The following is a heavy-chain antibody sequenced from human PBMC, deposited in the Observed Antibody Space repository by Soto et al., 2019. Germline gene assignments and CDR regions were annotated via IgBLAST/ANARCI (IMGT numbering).Heavy chain of an antibody. Sequence: QVQLVQSGAEVKKPGSSVKVSCKASGGTFSSYAISWVRQAPGQGLEWMGGIIPIFGTANYAQKFQGRVTITADESTSTAYMELSSLRSEDTAVYYCARGPLAEWSQNYYGMDVWGQGTTVTVSS. D-gene: IGHD3-3*01. CDR3: ARGPLAEWSQNYYGMDV. CDR2: IIPIFGTA. V-gene: IGHV1-69*01. CDR1: GGTFSSYA. J-gene: IGHJ6*02.